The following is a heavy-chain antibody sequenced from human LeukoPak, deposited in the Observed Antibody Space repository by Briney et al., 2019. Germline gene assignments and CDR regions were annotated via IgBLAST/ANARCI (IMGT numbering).Heavy chain of an antibody. D-gene: IGHD3-9*01. CDR2: IYYSGST. V-gene: IGHV4-61*08. CDR1: GASVSSAGYY. Sequence: SETLSLTCSVSGASVSSAGYYWSWIRQPPGKGLEWIGYIYYSGSTNYNPSLKSRVTISVDTSKNQFSLKLSSVTAADTAVYYCARLGAELRYFDWLSRPYYFDYWGQGTLVTVSS. J-gene: IGHJ4*02. CDR3: ARLGAELRYFDWLSRPYYFDY.